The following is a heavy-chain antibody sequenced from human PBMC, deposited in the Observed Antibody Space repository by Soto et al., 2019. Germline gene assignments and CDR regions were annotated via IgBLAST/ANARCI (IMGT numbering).Heavy chain of an antibody. D-gene: IGHD2-15*01. J-gene: IGHJ6*02. CDR3: AREVYGGSYYYYGMDV. CDR2: IIPIFGTA. CDR1: GATFSSYA. V-gene: IGHV1-69*06. Sequence: SVKVSCKASGATFSSYAISWVRQAPGQGLEWMGGIIPIFGTANYAQKFQGRVTITADKSTSTAYMELSSLRSEDTAVYYCAREVYGGSYYYYGMDVWGRGTTVTVSS.